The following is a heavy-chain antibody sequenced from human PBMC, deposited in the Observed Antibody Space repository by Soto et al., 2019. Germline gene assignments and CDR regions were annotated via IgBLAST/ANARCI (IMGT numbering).Heavy chain of an antibody. CDR3: ARDSLGYYDFWSGYYYGHYYYYGMDV. Sequence: SETLSLTCTVSGGSISSYYWSWIRQPPGKGLEWIGYIYYSGSTNYNPSLKSRVTISVDTSKNQFSLKLSSVTAADTAVYYCARDSLGYYDFWSGYYYGHYYYYGMDVWGQGTTVTVSS. D-gene: IGHD3-3*01. J-gene: IGHJ6*02. CDR1: GGSISSYY. V-gene: IGHV4-59*01. CDR2: IYYSGST.